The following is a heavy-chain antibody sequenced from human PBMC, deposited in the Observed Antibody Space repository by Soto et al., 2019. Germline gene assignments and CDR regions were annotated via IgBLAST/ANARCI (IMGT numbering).Heavy chain of an antibody. Sequence: QVQLQESGPGLVKPSQTLSLTCTVSGGSISRGGYYWSWIRQHPGKGLEWIGYIYYSWGTYYNPSIKSRVTISVDTSENQFSLRLSSVTAADTAVYYCARKDSGYADYMDVWGKGTTVTVSS. CDR2: IYYSWGT. V-gene: IGHV4-31*03. CDR3: ARKDSGYADYMDV. D-gene: IGHD5-12*01. J-gene: IGHJ6*03. CDR1: GGSISRGGYY.